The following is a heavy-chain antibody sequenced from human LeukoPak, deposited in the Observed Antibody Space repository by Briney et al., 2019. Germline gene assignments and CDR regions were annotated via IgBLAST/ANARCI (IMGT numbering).Heavy chain of an antibody. V-gene: IGHV3-48*04. J-gene: IGHJ4*02. CDR1: GFTFSSYS. Sequence: GGSLRLSCAASGFTFSSYSMNWVRQAPGKGLEWVSYISSSSSTIYYADSVKGRFTISRDNAKNSLYLQMNSLRAEDTAVYYCARDSPDYGDYNFDYWGQGTLVTVSS. D-gene: IGHD4-17*01. CDR3: ARDSPDYGDYNFDY. CDR2: ISSSSSTI.